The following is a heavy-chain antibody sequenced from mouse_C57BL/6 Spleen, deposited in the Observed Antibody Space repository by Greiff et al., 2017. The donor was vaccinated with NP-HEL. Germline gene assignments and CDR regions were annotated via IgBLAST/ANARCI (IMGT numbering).Heavy chain of an antibody. D-gene: IGHD1-1*01. CDR1: GYTFTDYE. J-gene: IGHJ1*03. CDR3: TRQSESSYWYFDV. Sequence: VKLMESGAELVRPGASVTLSCKASGYTFTDYEMHWVKQTPVHGLEWIGAIDPETGGTAYNQKFKGKAILTADKSSSTAYMELRSLTSEDSAVYYCTRQSESSYWYFDVWGTGTTVTVSS. CDR2: IDPETGGT. V-gene: IGHV1-15*01.